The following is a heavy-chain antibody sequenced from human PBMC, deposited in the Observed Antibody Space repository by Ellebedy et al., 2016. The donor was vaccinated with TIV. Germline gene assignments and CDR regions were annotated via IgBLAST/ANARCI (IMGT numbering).Heavy chain of an antibody. CDR2: VIPRSGGT. J-gene: IGHJ4*02. Sequence: AASVKVSCKTSGYTFAGYYLHWVRHAPGQGLEWLGWVIPRSGGTNYAQKFQGRVTMTRDTSSSTAYLELSGLRSDDSAMYYCAATDAGGWMYHFDSWGQGTPVTISS. D-gene: IGHD6-19*01. CDR3: AATDAGGWMYHFDS. CDR1: GYTFAGYY. V-gene: IGHV1-2*02.